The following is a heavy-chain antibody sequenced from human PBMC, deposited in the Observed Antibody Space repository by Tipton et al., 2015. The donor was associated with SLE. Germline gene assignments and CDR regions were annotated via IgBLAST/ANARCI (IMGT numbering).Heavy chain of an antibody. Sequence: TLSLTCAVYGGSFSGYYWSWIRQPPGKGLEWIGSIYHSGSTYYNPSLKSRVTISVDTSKNQFSLKLSSVTAADTAVYYCARDSYYYDSGPIDYWGQGTLVTVSS. J-gene: IGHJ4*02. CDR2: IYHSGST. CDR1: GGSFSGYY. V-gene: IGHV4-34*01. CDR3: ARDSYYYDSGPIDY. D-gene: IGHD3-22*01.